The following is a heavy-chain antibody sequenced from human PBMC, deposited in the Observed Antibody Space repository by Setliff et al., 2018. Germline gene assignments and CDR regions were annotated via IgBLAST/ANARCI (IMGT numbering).Heavy chain of an antibody. J-gene: IGHJ4*02. V-gene: IGHV1-18*01. D-gene: IGHD3-10*01. CDR2: VTVYNGNT. CDR1: GGTFRSDG. CDR3: ARVESMVRGKNILRHFDY. Sequence: ASVKVSCKASGGTFRSDGFNWVRQAPGQGLEWMGWVTVYNGNTKYAQNLQGRLTLTTDISTSTAYMELGSLTTDDTAVYYCARVESMVRGKNILRHFDYWGQGTQVTVSS.